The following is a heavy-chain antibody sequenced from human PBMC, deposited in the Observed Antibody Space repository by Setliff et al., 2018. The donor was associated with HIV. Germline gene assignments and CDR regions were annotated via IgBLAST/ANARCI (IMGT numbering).Heavy chain of an antibody. CDR1: GYPISSGYY. Sequence: PSETLSLTCTVSGYPISSGYYWGWIRQPPGKGLEWIGSIYHSGSTYYNPSLKSRVTISVDTSKNQFSLKLTSVTAADTAVYYCARSWGSGSYPYWGQGTLVTVSS. CDR2: IYHSGST. J-gene: IGHJ4*02. V-gene: IGHV4-38-2*02. D-gene: IGHD3-10*01. CDR3: ARSWGSGSYPY.